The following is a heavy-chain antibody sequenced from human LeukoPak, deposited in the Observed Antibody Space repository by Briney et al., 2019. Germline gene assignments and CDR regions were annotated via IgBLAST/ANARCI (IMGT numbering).Heavy chain of an antibody. Sequence: SGGSLRLSCVASGFTFNNYPIHWVRQAPGKGLEWVAVISYDGSNKYYADSVKGRFTISRDNAKNSLYLQMNSLRAEDTAVYYCARPLMPGGYFDLWGRGTLVTMSA. D-gene: IGHD2-15*01. CDR1: GFTFNNYP. J-gene: IGHJ2*01. CDR3: ARPLMPGGYFDL. CDR2: ISYDGSNK. V-gene: IGHV3-30-3*01.